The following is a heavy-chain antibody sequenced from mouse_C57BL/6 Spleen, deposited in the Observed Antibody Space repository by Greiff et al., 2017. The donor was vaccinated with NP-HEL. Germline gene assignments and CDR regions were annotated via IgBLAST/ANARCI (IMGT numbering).Heavy chain of an antibody. CDR1: GYTFTSYW. J-gene: IGHJ2*01. CDR2: IHPNSGST. CDR3: ARSGDYDSFHVDY. D-gene: IGHD2-4*01. Sequence: QVQLQQPGAELVKPGASVKLSCKASGYTFTSYWMHWVKQRPGQGLEWIGMIHPNSGSTNYNEKFKSKATLTVDKSSSTAYMQLSSLTSEDSAVYYCARSGDYDSFHVDYWGQGTTLTVSS. V-gene: IGHV1-64*01.